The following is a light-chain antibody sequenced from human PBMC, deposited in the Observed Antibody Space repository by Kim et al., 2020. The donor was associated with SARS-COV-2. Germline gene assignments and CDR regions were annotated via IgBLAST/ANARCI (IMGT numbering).Light chain of an antibody. CDR3: QTWDTGIRV. Sequence: QPVLTQSPSASASLGASVKFTCTLSSGHSSYAIAWHQQQPEKGPRYLMKLNSDGSHSKGDGIPDRFSGSSSGAERYLTISSLQSEDEADYYCQTWDTGIRVFGGGTQLTVL. CDR1: SGHSSYA. J-gene: IGLJ2*01. V-gene: IGLV4-69*01. CDR2: LNSDGSH.